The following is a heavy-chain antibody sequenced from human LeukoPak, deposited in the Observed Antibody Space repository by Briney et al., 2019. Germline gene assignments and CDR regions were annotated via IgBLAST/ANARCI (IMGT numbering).Heavy chain of an antibody. CDR2: IYPGDSAT. J-gene: IGHJ3*02. D-gene: IGHD3-10*01. CDR1: GYSFTNYW. V-gene: IGHV5-51*01. CDR3: ARPLRGVIMPGGAFDI. Sequence: LGESLKISCKGSGYSFTNYWIGWVRQMPGKGLELMGVIYPGDSATRYSPSFQGQVAISADKSISTAYLQWSSLKASDTAMYYCARPLRGVIMPGGAFDIWGQGTMVTVSS.